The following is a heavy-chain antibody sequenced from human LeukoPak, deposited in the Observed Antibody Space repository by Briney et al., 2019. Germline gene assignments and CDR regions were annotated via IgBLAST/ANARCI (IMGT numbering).Heavy chain of an antibody. Sequence: GGSLRLSCSGSGFTFSSYVMHWVRQAPGKGLEYVSAISSNGGSTYYADSVKGRFTISRDNSKNTLYLQMNSLRAEDTAVYYCAKWDTAMAYFDYWGQGTLVTVSS. CDR3: AKWDTAMAYFDY. D-gene: IGHD5-18*01. CDR1: GFTFSSYV. CDR2: ISSNGGST. V-gene: IGHV3-64*04. J-gene: IGHJ4*02.